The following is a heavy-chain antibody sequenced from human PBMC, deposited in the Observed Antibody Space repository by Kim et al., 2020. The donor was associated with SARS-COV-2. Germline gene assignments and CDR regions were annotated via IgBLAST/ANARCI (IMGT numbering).Heavy chain of an antibody. D-gene: IGHD3-3*01. CDR3: ARAAIFGTWDY. CDR1: GGSISSYY. J-gene: IGHJ4*02. CDR2: IYYSGST. V-gene: IGHV4-59*01. Sequence: SETLSLTCTVSGGSISSYYWNWIRQPPGKGLEWIGYIYYSGSTNYNPSLKSRVTISVDTSKNQCSLKLSSVTAADTAAYYCARAAIFGTWDYWGQGTLVTVSS.